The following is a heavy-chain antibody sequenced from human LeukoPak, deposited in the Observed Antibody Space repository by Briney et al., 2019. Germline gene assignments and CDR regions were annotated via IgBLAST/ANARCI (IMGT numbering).Heavy chain of an antibody. D-gene: IGHD3-9*01. J-gene: IGHJ4*02. CDR2: INPSGGST. V-gene: IGHV1-46*01. CDR1: GYTFTSYY. Sequence: GASVKVSCKASGYTFTSYYMHWVRQAPGQGLEWMGIINPSGGSTSYAQKFQGRVTMTRDTSTSTVYMGLSSLRSEDTAVYYCARAELRYFDWLLPFDYWGQGTLVTVSS. CDR3: ARAELRYFDWLLPFDY.